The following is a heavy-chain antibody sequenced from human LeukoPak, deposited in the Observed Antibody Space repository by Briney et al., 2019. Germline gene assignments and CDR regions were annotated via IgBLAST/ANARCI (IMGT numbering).Heavy chain of an antibody. CDR1: GYTFTNYR. CDR2: INPSGGST. J-gene: IGHJ4*02. CDR3: ARDAIENYDFWSGSYCYFDY. Sequence: ASVKVSCKSSGYTFTNYRMHWVRHAPGQGLEWMGIINPSGGSTSYAQSFQGRVSMTRDTSTSTVSMELSRLRAEDTVVYYCARDAIENYDFWSGSYCYFDYWGQGTLVTVSS. V-gene: IGHV1-46*01. D-gene: IGHD3-3*01.